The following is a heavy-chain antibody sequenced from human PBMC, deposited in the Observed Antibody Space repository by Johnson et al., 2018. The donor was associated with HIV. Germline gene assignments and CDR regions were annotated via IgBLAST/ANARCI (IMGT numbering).Heavy chain of an antibody. V-gene: IGHV3-73*01. CDR1: GFIFSDSD. J-gene: IGHJ3*02. Sequence: VQLVESGGGLVQPGGSLTLSCAASGFIFSDSDIHWVRQASGKGLEWVGRVRNRANNFATLYSASVEGRSTVSRDVSKNMAYLRLSRLRAEDAAVYYCTAGRRGSKSYSNTFYYAFDIWGQGTTVTVSS. D-gene: IGHD6-13*01. CDR3: TAGRRGSKSYSNTFYYAFDI. CDR2: VRNRANNFAT.